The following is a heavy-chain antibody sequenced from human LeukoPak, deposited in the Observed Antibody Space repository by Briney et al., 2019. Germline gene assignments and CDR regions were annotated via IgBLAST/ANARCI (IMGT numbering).Heavy chain of an antibody. V-gene: IGHV3-30-3*01. J-gene: IGHJ6*02. CDR3: AKGGGNDYYGMDV. D-gene: IGHD6-25*01. Sequence: PGGSLRLSCAASGFTFSSYAMHWVRQAPGKGLEWVAVISYDGSNKYYADSVKGRFTISRDNSKNTLYLQMNSLRAEDTAVYYCAKGGGNDYYGMDVWGQGTTVTVSS. CDR1: GFTFSSYA. CDR2: ISYDGSNK.